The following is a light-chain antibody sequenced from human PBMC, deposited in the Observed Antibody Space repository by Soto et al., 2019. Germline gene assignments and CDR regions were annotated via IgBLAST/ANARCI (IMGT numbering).Light chain of an antibody. Sequence: EIVLTQSPGTLSLSPGERATLSCRASQSVSSNFLAWYQEKLGQAPRLLIYGASKRATGVPDRFSGSGSGTDFTLTISRLEPEDSAVYYCQQYDSSPWTFGQGTKVDIK. CDR2: GAS. J-gene: IGKJ1*01. CDR3: QQYDSSPWT. V-gene: IGKV3-20*01. CDR1: QSVSSNF.